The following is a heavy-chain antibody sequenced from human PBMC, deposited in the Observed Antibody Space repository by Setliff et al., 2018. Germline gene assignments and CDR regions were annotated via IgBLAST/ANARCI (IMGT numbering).Heavy chain of an antibody. CDR2: INHSGST. D-gene: IGHD6-13*01. Sequence: PSETLSLTCTVSGGSISCSSYYWGWIRQPPGKGLEWIGEINHSGSTNYNPSLKSRVTISVDTSKNQFSLKLSSVTAADTAVYYCARGRIAAALYYFDYWGQGTLVTV. V-gene: IGHV4-39*07. CDR3: ARGRIAAALYYFDY. J-gene: IGHJ4*02. CDR1: GGSISCSSYY.